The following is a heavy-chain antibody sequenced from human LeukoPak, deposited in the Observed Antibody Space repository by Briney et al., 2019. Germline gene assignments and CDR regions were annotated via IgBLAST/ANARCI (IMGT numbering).Heavy chain of an antibody. CDR3: ARDRSSGWSYDAFDI. J-gene: IGHJ3*02. V-gene: IGHV3-53*01. Sequence: GGSLRLSCAASGFTVSSNYMSWVRQAPGKGLEWVSVIYSGGSTYYADSVKGRFTISRDNSKNTLYLQMNSLRAEDTAVYYCARDRSSGWSYDAFDIWGQGTMVTVSS. D-gene: IGHD6-19*01. CDR1: GFTVSSNY. CDR2: IYSGGST.